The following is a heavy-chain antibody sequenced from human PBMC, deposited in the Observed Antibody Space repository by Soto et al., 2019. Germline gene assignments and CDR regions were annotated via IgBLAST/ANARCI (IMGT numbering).Heavy chain of an antibody. D-gene: IGHD1-26*01. CDR2: IYYSGST. Sequence: QVQLQESGPGLVKPSETLSLTCTVSGGSIRSYYWSWIRQPPGKGLEWIGYIYYSGSTNYNPSLKGRVTISVDPSKNHCSLKLSSVTAADTAVYYCARRYGSAIDFWGQGTLVTVSS. V-gene: IGHV4-59*08. CDR1: GGSIRSYY. J-gene: IGHJ4*02. CDR3: ARRYGSAIDF.